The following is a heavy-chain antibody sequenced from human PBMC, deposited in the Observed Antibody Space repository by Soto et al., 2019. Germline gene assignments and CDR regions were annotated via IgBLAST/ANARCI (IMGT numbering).Heavy chain of an antibody. CDR3: AKVRHYGLGTYSVSYLDY. V-gene: IGHV3-23*01. D-gene: IGHD3-10*01. Sequence: EVQLLESGGGLVQPGGSLRLSCGGSGFTFNSYAMTWVRQAPGKGLEWVSAISGSGGTTYYANSVKGLFTISRDQSKATLYLQMNSLRAEDTAIYYCAKVRHYGLGTYSVSYLDYWGQGTLVTVSS. J-gene: IGHJ4*02. CDR1: GFTFNSYA. CDR2: ISGSGGTT.